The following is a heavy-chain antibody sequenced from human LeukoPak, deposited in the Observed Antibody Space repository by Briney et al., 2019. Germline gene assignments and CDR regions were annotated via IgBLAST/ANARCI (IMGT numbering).Heavy chain of an antibody. Sequence: PSETLSLTCNVSGASINSYRCNWIRQPPGKGLEWVGYISYDGKTNYNPSLKSRLTLSVDTSKNQFSLNLNSVTAADTARYYCTKVYYEPFDCWGQGTLVTVTS. D-gene: IGHD3-22*01. J-gene: IGHJ4*02. CDR1: GASINSYR. V-gene: IGHV4-59*01. CDR3: TKVYYEPFDC. CDR2: ISYDGKT.